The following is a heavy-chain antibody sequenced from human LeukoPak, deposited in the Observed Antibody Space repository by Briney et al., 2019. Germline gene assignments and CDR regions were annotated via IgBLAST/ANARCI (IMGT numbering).Heavy chain of an antibody. CDR1: GGTFNSYA. J-gene: IGHJ4*02. Sequence: ASVKVSCKASGGTFNSYAISWVRQAPGQGLEWMGGIIPIFGTTNYARKFRGRVTLTADKSTRTAYMELSSLRSEDTAVYYCARLISGSYYPFDYWGQGTLVTVSS. CDR3: ARLISGSYYPFDY. D-gene: IGHD1-26*01. V-gene: IGHV1-69*06. CDR2: IIPIFGTT.